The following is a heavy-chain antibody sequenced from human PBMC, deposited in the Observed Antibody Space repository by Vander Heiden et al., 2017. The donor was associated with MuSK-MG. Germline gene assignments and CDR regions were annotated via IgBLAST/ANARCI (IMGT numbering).Heavy chain of an antibody. V-gene: IGHV3-49*03. CDR3: TRRSYTRWFDP. Sequence: EVQLVESGGGLVQPGRYLRLCCKASGFTFGDYAMSCFRQAPGKGLEWVGFIRSKAYCGTTEYSASVKGSFTISRDDSTSIAYLQMNSLKTEDTAVYYCTRRSYTRWFDPWGQGSLVTVSS. D-gene: IGHD1-26*01. CDR1: GFTFGDYA. CDR2: IRSKAYCGTT. J-gene: IGHJ5*02.